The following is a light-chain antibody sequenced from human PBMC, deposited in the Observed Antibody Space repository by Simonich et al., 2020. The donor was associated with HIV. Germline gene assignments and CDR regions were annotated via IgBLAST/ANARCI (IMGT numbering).Light chain of an antibody. J-gene: IGLJ2*01. V-gene: IGLV6-57*03. CDR3: QSYDSSNVV. Sequence: NFMLTQPHSVSESPGKTVTISCTRSSGSIASNYVQWYQQRPGSAPPTMIYEDNQRPSGVPDRFSGSIDSSSNSASLTISGLKTEDEADYYCQSYDSSNVVFGGGTKLTVL. CDR2: EDN. CDR1: SGSIASNY.